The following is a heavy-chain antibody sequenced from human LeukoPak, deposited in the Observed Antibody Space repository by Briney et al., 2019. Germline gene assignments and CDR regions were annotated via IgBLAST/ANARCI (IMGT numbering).Heavy chain of an antibody. D-gene: IGHD1-20*01. V-gene: IGHV4-34*01. J-gene: IGHJ6*02. CDR3: ARGDHNWNYYYYYGMDV. CDR1: GGSFSGYY. CDR2: INHSVST. Sequence: PSETLSLTCAVYGGSFSGYYWSWIRQPPGKGLEWIGEINHSVSTNYSPSLKSRVTISVDTSKNQFSLKLSSVTAADTAVYYCARGDHNWNYYYYYGMDVWGQGTTVTVSS.